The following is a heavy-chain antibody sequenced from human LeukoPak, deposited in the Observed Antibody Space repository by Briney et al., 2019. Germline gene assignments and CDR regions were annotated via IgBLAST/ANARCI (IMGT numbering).Heavy chain of an antibody. J-gene: IGHJ6*03. CDR3: ARVTGSSYPTYYYYYYYMDV. Sequence: PSQTLSLNCTVSGGSISSGYYWGWIRQPPGKGLEWIGSIYHSGSTYYNPSLKSRVTISVDTSKNQFSLKLRSVTAADTAVYYWARVTGSSYPTYYYYYYYMDVWGKGTTVTVSS. CDR2: IYHSGST. V-gene: IGHV4-38-2*02. CDR1: GGSISSGYY. D-gene: IGHD6-6*01.